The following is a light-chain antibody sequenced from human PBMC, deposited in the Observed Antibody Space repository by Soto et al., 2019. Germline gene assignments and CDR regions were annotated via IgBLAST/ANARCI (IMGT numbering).Light chain of an antibody. J-gene: IGKJ1*01. Sequence: EIVLTQTPLSLSVTPGQPASISCKSSQNLLHSDGRTFLYWYLQKPGQSPQLLIYEVSNRPSGVPDRFSGSGSVTDFTLEVSRVEAEDVGIYYCLQSTQLPWTIGQGTKVQI. CDR2: EVS. CDR1: QNLLHSDGRTF. CDR3: LQSTQLPWT. V-gene: IGKV2D-29*02.